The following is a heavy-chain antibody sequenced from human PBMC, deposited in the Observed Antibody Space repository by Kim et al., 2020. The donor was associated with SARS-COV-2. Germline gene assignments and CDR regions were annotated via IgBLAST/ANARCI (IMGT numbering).Heavy chain of an antibody. CDR2: NT. J-gene: IGHJ4*02. CDR3: AREAVAGSFDH. V-gene: IGHV1-3*01. D-gene: IGHD6-19*01. Sequence: NTRYPQKFQARVSITREPSATTAYLELSGLRSEDTAVYYCAREAVAGSFDHWGQGTLVTVSS.